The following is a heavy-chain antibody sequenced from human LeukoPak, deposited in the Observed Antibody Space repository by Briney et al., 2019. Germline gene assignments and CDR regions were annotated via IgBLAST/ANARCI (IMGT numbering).Heavy chain of an antibody. D-gene: IGHD6-13*01. CDR1: RFTLSYYW. J-gene: IGHJ4*02. V-gene: IGHV3-74*01. Sequence: AGGPLRLSCAASRFTLSYYWMQWVPQAPGKGLVRVSRINSDGSSISYADAVKGRFTISRDNAKNTLYLQMNSLRAEDTSVYYCARRAAALGAFDYWGQGTLVTVSS. CDR2: INSDGSSI. CDR3: ARRAAALGAFDY.